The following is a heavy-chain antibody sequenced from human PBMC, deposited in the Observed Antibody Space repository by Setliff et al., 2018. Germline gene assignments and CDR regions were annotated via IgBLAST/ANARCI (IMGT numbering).Heavy chain of an antibody. CDR2: IYHSGST. J-gene: IGHJ4*02. Sequence: ETLSLTCTVSGDSISSGYYYWTWVRQPPGKGLEWIGEIYHSGSTNYNPSLKSRVTISVDXXKNQXXXXXXXXTAADTAVYYCARDWRDYGAMGYWGQGTLVTVSS. CDR3: ARDWRDYGAMGY. V-gene: IGHV4-39*06. D-gene: IGHD4-17*01. CDR1: GDSISSGYYY.